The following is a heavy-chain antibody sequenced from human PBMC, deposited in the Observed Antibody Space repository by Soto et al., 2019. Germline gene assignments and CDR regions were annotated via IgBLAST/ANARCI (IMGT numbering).Heavy chain of an antibody. J-gene: IGHJ6*01. V-gene: IGHV4-4*02. Sequence: QVQLQESGPGLVKPSETLSLTCPVSGASVANDNWWSWVRQSPGKGLEWIGEVHHSVGNNNSPSLTSRATCSLDKSTNQFSLKLHSVTAADSAVYFCTRHFYYSMDVWGQGTTVTVSP. CDR1: GASVANDNW. CDR2: VHHSVGN. CDR3: TRHFYYSMDV.